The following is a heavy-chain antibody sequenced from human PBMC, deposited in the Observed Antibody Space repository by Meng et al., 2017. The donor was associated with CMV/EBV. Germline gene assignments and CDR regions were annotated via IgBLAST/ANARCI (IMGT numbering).Heavy chain of an antibody. CDR2: IYYSGST. V-gene: IGHV4-39*07. J-gene: IGHJ5*02. CDR3: ASRITIFGVVTAFDP. CDR1: GGSISSSSSY. Sequence: HLQLQWSGPGLVKPSETRSLTWTVSGGSISSSSSYWGWIRQPPGKGLEWIGSIYYSGSTYYNPSLKSRVTISVDTSKNQFSLKLSSVTAADTAVYYCASRITIFGVVTAFDPWGQGTLVTVSS. D-gene: IGHD3-3*01.